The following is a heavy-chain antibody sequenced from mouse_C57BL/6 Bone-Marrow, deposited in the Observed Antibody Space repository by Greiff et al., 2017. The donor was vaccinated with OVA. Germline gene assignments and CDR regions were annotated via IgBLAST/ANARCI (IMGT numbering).Heavy chain of an antibody. CDR2: IYPGEGDT. J-gene: IGHJ4*01. V-gene: IGHV1-82*01. D-gene: IGHD1-1*01. CDR3: ARITTVVATDYAMDY. CDR1: GYAFSSSW. Sequence: QVQLQQSGPELVKPGASVKISCKASGYAFSSSWMNWVKQRPGKGLEWIGRIYPGEGDTNYNGKFKGKATLTADKSSSTAYMQLSSLTYEDSAVYYCARITTVVATDYAMDYWGQGTSVTVSS.